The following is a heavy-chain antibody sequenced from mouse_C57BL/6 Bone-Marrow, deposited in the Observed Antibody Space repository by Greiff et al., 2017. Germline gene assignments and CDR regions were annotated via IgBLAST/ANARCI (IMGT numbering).Heavy chain of an antibody. J-gene: IGHJ2*01. CDR2: IYPGGGGT. CDR3: ARGSYSNYED. Sequence: LVESGPELVKPGASVKISCKASGYAFSSSWMNWVKQRPGRGLEWIGRIYPGGGGTNYNGKFKGKATLTADKSSSTAYMQLSSLTSEDSAVYFCARGSYSNYEDWGQGTTLTVSS. D-gene: IGHD2-5*01. V-gene: IGHV1-82*01. CDR1: GYAFSSSW.